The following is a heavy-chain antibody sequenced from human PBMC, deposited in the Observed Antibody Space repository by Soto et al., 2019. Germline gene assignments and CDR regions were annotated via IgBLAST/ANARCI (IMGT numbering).Heavy chain of an antibody. CDR2: MSYDGSRQ. J-gene: IGHJ4*01. Sequence: QVQLVESGGGVVQPGRSLRLSCAASGFTLSGNDMHWVRQAPGTGTEWVAVMSYDGSRQYYADSVKGRFIISRDASKGTLYVQLNSPTTEDTAVYYCATGRWYASWSSSDCWGQGTLVTVSS. CDR3: ATGRWYASWSSSDC. D-gene: IGHD2-2*01. V-gene: IGHV3-30*03. CDR1: GFTLSGND.